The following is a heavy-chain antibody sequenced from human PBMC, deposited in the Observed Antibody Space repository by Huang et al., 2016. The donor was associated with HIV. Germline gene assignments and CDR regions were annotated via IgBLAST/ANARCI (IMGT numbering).Heavy chain of an antibody. V-gene: IGHV1-69*01. J-gene: IGHJ4*02. Sequence: QVQLVQSGAEVKKPGSSVKVSCKASGGSFRNFAIGWVRQAPGQGLEWMGGMIPTIGKANYAQKSQGRVTIIADESTSTAYMELSSLRSEDTAVYYCATVDYYDTSGPQRGYFDNWGQGTLVTVSS. D-gene: IGHD3-22*01. CDR3: ATVDYYDTSGPQRGYFDN. CDR2: MIPTIGKA. CDR1: GGSFRNFA.